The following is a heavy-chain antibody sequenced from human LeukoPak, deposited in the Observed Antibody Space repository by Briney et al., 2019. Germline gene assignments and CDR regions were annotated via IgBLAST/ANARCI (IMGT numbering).Heavy chain of an antibody. CDR2: INPSGGST. V-gene: IGHV1-46*01. CDR1: GYTFTSYY. Sequence: ASVRVSCKASGYTFTSYYMHWVRQARGQGLEWMGIINPSGGSTSYAQKFQGRVTMTRDTSTSTVYMELSSLRSEDTAVYYCARGLHYDSSGYYSQGYWGQGTLVTVSS. D-gene: IGHD3-22*01. J-gene: IGHJ4*02. CDR3: ARGLHYDSSGYYSQGY.